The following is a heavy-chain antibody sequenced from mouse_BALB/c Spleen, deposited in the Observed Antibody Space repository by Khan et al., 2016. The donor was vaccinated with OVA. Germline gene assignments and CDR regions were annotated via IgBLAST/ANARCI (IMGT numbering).Heavy chain of an antibody. D-gene: IGHD3-3*01. V-gene: IGHV9-1*02. Sequence: QIQLVQSGPELKKPGETVKISCKASGYTFTNYGMNWVKQAPGKGLKWMGWINTYTGEPTYTDDFKGRFAFSLETSASTAYLQINNPKNEDLATYFCARGASSWYFDFWGAVTTVTVSS. CDR1: GYTFTNYG. CDR2: INTYTGEP. J-gene: IGHJ1*01. CDR3: ARGASSWYFDF.